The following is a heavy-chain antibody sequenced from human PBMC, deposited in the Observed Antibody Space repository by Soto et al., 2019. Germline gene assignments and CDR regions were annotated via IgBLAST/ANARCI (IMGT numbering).Heavy chain of an antibody. CDR3: ASMVRGVIYDMDV. J-gene: IGHJ6*02. D-gene: IGHD3-10*01. CDR2: INHSGST. CDR1: GGSFSGYY. V-gene: IGHV4-34*01. Sequence: SETLSLTCAVYGGSFSGYYWSWIRQPPGKGLEWIGEINHSGSTNYNPSLKRRVTISVDTSNNQFSLKLSSVTAADTAVYYCASMVRGVIYDMDVWGQGTTVTVSS.